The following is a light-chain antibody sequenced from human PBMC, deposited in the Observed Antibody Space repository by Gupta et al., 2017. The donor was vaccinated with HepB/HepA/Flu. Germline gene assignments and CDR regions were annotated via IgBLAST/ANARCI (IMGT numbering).Light chain of an antibody. CDR2: DVS. V-gene: IGLV2-14*03. J-gene: IGLJ3*02. CDR1: RNDVGRYSF. CDR3: SSFTPNSTWV. Sequence: QSDLTQPASMSASPGQSISISCTGTRNDVGRYSFVSWYQQHPAKAPKLLIYDVSYRPSGISDRFSGSKSENTASLTISGLQPEDEADYYCSSFTPNSTWVFGGGTKLTVL.